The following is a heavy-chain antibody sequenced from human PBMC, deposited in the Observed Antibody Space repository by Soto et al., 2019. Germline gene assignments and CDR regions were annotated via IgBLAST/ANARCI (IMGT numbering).Heavy chain of an antibody. D-gene: IGHD5-12*01. J-gene: IGHJ4*02. CDR2: IYYSGST. V-gene: IGHV4-39*01. CDR3: ARYVYGGYVNSDFVY. CDR1: GGSISSSSYY. Sequence: SETLSLTCTVSGGSISSSSYYWGWIRQPPGKGLEWIGSIYYSGSTYYNPSLKSRVTISVDTSKNQFSLKLSSVTAADTAVYYCARYVYGGYVNSDFVYWGQATLVTVSS.